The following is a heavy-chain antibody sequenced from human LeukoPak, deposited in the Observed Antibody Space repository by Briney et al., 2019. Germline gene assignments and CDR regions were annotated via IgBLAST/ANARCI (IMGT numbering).Heavy chain of an antibody. CDR3: AKPNQYCSGGSCSFDP. CDR1: GFTFSSYA. D-gene: IGHD2-15*01. V-gene: IGHV3-23*01. Sequence: PGGSLRLSCAASGFTFSSYAMSWVRQAPGKGLEWVSAISGSGGSTYYADSVKGRFTISRDNSKNTLYLQMNSLRAEDTAVYYCAKPNQYCSGGSCSFDPWGQGTLVTISS. CDR2: ISGSGGST. J-gene: IGHJ5*02.